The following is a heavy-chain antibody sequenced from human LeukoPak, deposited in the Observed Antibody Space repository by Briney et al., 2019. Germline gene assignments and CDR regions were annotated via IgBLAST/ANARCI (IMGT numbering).Heavy chain of an antibody. V-gene: IGHV3-9*01. D-gene: IGHD1-26*01. CDR3: TRSGTYVFDC. CDR1: GFSFGDYA. CDR2: ISWNSGHI. J-gene: IGHJ4*02. Sequence: PGGSLRLSCAASGFSFGDYAIHWVRQVPGKGLEWVSGISWNSGHIDYAASVKGRFTISRDNAKNSLYLQMNSLRAEDTAVYYCTRSGTYVFDCWGQGTLVTVSS.